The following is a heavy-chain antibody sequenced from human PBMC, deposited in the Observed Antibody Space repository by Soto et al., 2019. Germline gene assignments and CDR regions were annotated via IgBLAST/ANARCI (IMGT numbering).Heavy chain of an antibody. CDR3: ARESEDLTSNFDY. CDR2: ISSTTNYI. V-gene: IGHV3-21*06. CDR1: GFTFTRYS. J-gene: IGHJ4*02. Sequence: AGGSLRLSCAASGFTFTRYSMNWVRQAPGKGLEWVSSISSTTNYIYYGDSMKGRFTISRDNAKNALYLEMNSLRAEDTAVYYCARESEDLTSNFDYWGQGTLVTVSS.